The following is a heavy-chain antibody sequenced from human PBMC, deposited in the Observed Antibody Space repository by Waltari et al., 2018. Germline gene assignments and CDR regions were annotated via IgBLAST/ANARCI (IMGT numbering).Heavy chain of an antibody. V-gene: IGHV1-24*01. CDR3: ATFSQATYYYGSGSGGY. J-gene: IGHJ4*02. D-gene: IGHD3-10*01. CDR2: FDPEEGET. CDR1: GCTRTELS. Sequence: VQLVRSGDEVKTPGASLRVSCKLSGCTRTELSLRCGRQAPGKGLEWMGGFDPEEGETIDAQKFQGRVTMTEDTSTDTAYMELSSLRSEDTAVYYCATFSQATYYYGSGSGGYWGQGTLVTVSS.